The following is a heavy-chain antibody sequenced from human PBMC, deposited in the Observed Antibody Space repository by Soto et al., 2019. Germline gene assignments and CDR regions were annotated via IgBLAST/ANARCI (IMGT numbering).Heavy chain of an antibody. V-gene: IGHV4-59*01. CDR1: GGSISSYY. CDR2: IYYSGST. J-gene: IGHJ5*02. Sequence: SETLSLTCTVSGGSISSYYWSWIRQPPGKGLEWIGYIYYSGSTNYNPSLKSRVTISVDTSKNQFSLKLSSVTAADTAVYYCARAGDCSSTSCYARGSQAPPSLNNWFDPWGQGTLVTVSS. CDR3: ARAGDCSSTSCYARGSQAPPSLNNWFDP. D-gene: IGHD2-2*01.